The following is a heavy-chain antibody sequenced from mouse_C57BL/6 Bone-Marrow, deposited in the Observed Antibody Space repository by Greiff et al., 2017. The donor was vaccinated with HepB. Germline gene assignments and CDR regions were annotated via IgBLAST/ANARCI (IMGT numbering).Heavy chain of an antibody. V-gene: IGHV5-12*01. CDR1: GFTFSDYY. J-gene: IGHJ4*01. CDR3: ARHVGVYYDYGSAMDY. CDR2: ISNGGSST. D-gene: IGHD2-4*01. Sequence: EVKLVESGGGLVQPGGSLKLSCAASGFTFSDYYMYWVRQTPEKRLEWVAYISNGGSSTYYPDTVKGRFTISRDNAKNTLYLQMSRLKSEDTAMYYCARHVGVYYDYGSAMDYWGQGTSVTVSS.